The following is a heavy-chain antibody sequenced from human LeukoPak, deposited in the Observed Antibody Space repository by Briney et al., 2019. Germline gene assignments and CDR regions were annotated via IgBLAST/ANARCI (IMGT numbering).Heavy chain of an antibody. J-gene: IGHJ4*02. V-gene: IGHV4-59*02. CDR1: GGSVTSYY. Sequence: PSETLSLTCTVSGGSVTSYYWSWIRQPPGKGLEWIGYIHYSGGTNYNSSLKSRVTMSVETSKNQFSLRLSSVTAADTAVYYCARYRYYYDSSGYYFDYWGQGTLVTVSS. CDR3: ARYRYYYDSSGYYFDY. CDR2: IHYSGGT. D-gene: IGHD3-22*01.